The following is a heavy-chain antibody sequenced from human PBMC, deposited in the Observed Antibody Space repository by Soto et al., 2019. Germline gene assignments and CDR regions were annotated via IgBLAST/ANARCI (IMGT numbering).Heavy chain of an antibody. D-gene: IGHD3-16*01. CDR1: GGSTSSDNY. Sequence: SETLSLTCTVSGGSTSSDNYWGWIRQPPGKGLEWIGHIYYSGNTDYNPSLKSRLAISIDTSKNQFSLKLSSVTAADTAVYFCAREGGESSDGLYYFDSWGQGSLVTVSS. V-gene: IGHV4-30-4*01. CDR2: IYYSGNT. CDR3: AREGGESSDGLYYFDS. J-gene: IGHJ4*02.